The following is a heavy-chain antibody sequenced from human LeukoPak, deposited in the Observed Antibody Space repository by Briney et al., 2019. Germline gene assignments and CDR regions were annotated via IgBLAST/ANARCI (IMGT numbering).Heavy chain of an antibody. CDR1: GASISSSNYY. D-gene: IGHD5-12*01. V-gene: IGHV4-39*01. Sequence: SETLSLTCTVSGASISSSNYYWGWVRQSPGKGLEWIGNIYSSGNTYYNASLKSRVTMYIDTSRNQFSLKLSSVTAADTAMYYCAKSNGYGLIDYWGQGTLVTVSS. J-gene: IGHJ4*02. CDR3: AKSNGYGLIDY. CDR2: IYSSGNT.